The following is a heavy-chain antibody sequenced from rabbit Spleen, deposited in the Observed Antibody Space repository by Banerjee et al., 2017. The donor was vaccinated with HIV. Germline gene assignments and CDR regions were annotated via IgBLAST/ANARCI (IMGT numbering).Heavy chain of an antibody. Sequence: HLKESGGGLVQPGGSLKLSCKASGFTINNYYMNWVRQAPGKGLEWIGYIDPVCGITYYANWVNGRFSISSHNAQNTLSLQLNSLTAADTATYICVRDGAGGSYFALWGQGTLVTVS. CDR3: VRDGAGGSYFAL. CDR2: IDPVCGIT. V-gene: IGHV1S7*01. CDR1: GFTINNYY. J-gene: IGHJ4*01. D-gene: IGHD8-1*01.